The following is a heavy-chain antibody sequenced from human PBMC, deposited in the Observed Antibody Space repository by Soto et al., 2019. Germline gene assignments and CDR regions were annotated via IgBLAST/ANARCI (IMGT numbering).Heavy chain of an antibody. V-gene: IGHV4-39*01. CDR3: ARNLSKPRFYLYYGMDV. D-gene: IGHD3-16*01. CDR2: IYYNGNT. J-gene: IGHJ6*02. CDR1: DVSSSSSSYY. Sequence: ETLSLSCPVSDVSSSSSSYYWGWIRQPPGKGLEWIGSIYYNGNTYYNPSLKSRVTISVETSKSQFSLKLRSVTAADTAVYYCARNLSKPRFYLYYGMDVWGRGTKVTVSS.